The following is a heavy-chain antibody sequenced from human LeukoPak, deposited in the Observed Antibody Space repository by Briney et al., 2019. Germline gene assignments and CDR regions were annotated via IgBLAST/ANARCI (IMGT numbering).Heavy chain of an antibody. Sequence: GECLKISCKGSGYSFTSYWIGWVRQMPGKGLEWMGIIYPGDSDTRYSPSFQGQVTTSADKSISTAYLQWSSLKASDTAMYYCARQYSSSSPDYWGQGTLVTVSS. CDR2: IYPGDSDT. D-gene: IGHD6-6*01. V-gene: IGHV5-51*01. CDR1: GYSFTSYW. CDR3: ARQYSSSSPDY. J-gene: IGHJ4*02.